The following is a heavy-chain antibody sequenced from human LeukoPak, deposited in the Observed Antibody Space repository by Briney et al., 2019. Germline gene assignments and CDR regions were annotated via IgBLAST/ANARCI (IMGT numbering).Heavy chain of an antibody. CDR2: IYTSGST. Sequence: SETLSLTCTVSGGSISSFYWSWIRQPAGKGLEWIGCIYTSGSTNYNPSLKSRVTMSVDTSKNQFSLKLSSVTAADTAVYYCARDFDVYYYYGMDVWGQGTTVTVSS. CDR1: GGSISSFY. D-gene: IGHD3-9*01. V-gene: IGHV4-4*07. J-gene: IGHJ6*02. CDR3: ARDFDVYYYYGMDV.